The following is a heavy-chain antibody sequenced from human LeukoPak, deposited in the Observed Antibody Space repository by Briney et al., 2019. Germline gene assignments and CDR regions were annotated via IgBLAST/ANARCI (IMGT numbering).Heavy chain of an antibody. CDR1: GGSISSGGYY. J-gene: IGHJ4*02. V-gene: IGHV4-31*03. CDR3: ARGRQIYYFDY. CDR2: IYYSGST. Sequence: PSETLSLTCTVSGGSISSGGYYWRWIRQHPGKGLEWIGYIYYSGSTYYNPSLKSRVTISVDTSKNQFSLKLSSVTAADTAVYYCARGRQIYYFDYWGQGTLVTVSS.